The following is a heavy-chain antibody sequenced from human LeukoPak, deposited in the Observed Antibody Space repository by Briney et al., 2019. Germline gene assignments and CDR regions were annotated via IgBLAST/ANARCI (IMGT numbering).Heavy chain of an antibody. Sequence: PSETLSLTCTVSGGSISSYYWSWIRQPPGKGLEWIGYIYYSGSTNYNPSLKSRVTISVDTSENQFSLKLSSVTAADTAVYYCARAKFGYSYGLDYWGQGTLVTVSS. CDR2: IYYSGST. J-gene: IGHJ4*02. D-gene: IGHD5-18*01. CDR3: ARAKFGYSYGLDY. CDR1: GGSISSYY. V-gene: IGHV4-59*01.